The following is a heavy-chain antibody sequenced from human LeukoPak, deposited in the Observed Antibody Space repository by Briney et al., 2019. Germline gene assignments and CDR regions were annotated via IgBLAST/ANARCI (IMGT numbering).Heavy chain of an antibody. V-gene: IGHV3-74*01. CDR3: ARQYCSGGSCYSFLAFDI. J-gene: IGHJ3*02. Sequence: GGSLRLSCAASGFTFSNYWMHWVRQAPGKGLVWVSRINSDGINTSYADSVKGRFTISRDNAKNTLYLQMNSLRAEDTAVYYCARQYCSGGSCYSFLAFDIWGQGTMVTVSS. CDR2: INSDGINT. D-gene: IGHD2-15*01. CDR1: GFTFSNYW.